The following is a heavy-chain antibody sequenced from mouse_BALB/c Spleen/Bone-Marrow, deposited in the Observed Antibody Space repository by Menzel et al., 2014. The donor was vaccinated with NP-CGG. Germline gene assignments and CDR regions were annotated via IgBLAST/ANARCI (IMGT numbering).Heavy chain of an antibody. CDR2: INPDGSTI. V-gene: IGHV4-1*02. D-gene: IGHD1-1*01. CDR1: GFDFSRYW. Sequence: EVKLVESGGGLVQPGGSLKLSCAASGFDFSRYWMTWVRQAPGKGLEWIGEINPDGSTINYTPSLKDKFIISRDNTKNTLYLQILKVTSDYTALYYYTKNYYYNYLPYLVQWTLVTVSS. CDR3: TKNYYYNYLPY. J-gene: IGHJ3*01.